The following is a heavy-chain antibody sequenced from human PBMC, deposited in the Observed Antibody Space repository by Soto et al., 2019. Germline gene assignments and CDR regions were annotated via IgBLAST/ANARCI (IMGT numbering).Heavy chain of an antibody. D-gene: IGHD6-13*01. CDR3: ARRSCIAAAGCFDY. CDR2: IYYSGST. V-gene: IGHV4-59*08. J-gene: IGHJ4*02. CDR1: GGSISSYY. Sequence: PSETLSLTCTVSGGSISSYYWSWIRQPPGKGLEWIGYIYYSGSTNYNPSLKSRVTISVDTSKNQFSLKLSSVTAADTAVYYCARRSCIAAAGCFDYWGQGTLVTVSS.